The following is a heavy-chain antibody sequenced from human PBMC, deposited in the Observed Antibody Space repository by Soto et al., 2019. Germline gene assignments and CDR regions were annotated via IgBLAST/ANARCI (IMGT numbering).Heavy chain of an antibody. D-gene: IGHD2-2*01. Sequence: VKVSCKASGYTFTSYGISWVRQAPGQGLEWMGWISAYNGNTNYAQKLQGRVTMTTDTSTSTAYMELRSLRSDDTAVYYCARGRDPHNYCSSTSCYPFDPWGQGTLVTVSS. V-gene: IGHV1-18*01. CDR1: GYTFTSYG. CDR2: ISAYNGNT. CDR3: ARGRDPHNYCSSTSCYPFDP. J-gene: IGHJ5*02.